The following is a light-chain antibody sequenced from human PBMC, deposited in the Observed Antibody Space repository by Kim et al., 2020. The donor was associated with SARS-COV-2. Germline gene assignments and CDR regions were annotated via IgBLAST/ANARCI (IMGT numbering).Light chain of an antibody. CDR2: QDS. CDR3: QAWDSSTEV. Sequence: SYELTQPPSVSVSPGQTASITCSGDKLGDKYACWYQQKQGQSPVLVIYQDSKRPSGIPERFSGSNSGNTATLTISGTQAMDEADYYCQAWDSSTEVFGTGTKVTGL. J-gene: IGLJ1*01. V-gene: IGLV3-1*01. CDR1: KLGDKY.